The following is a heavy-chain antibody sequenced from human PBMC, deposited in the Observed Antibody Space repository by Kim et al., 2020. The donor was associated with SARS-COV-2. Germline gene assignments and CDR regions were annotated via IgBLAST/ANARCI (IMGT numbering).Heavy chain of an antibody. D-gene: IGHD2-15*01. CDR3: ARGDDLVGIKRQFDP. V-gene: IGHV4-34*01. CDR1: GGSFSAYY. Sequence: SETLSLTCAVYGGSFSAYYWTWIRQPPGKGLEWIGEINHSGSTNYNPSLKSRVTISVDTSKNQFSLKLSSVTAADTAVYYCARGDDLVGIKRQFDPWGQGTLVTVSS. J-gene: IGHJ5*02. CDR2: INHSGST.